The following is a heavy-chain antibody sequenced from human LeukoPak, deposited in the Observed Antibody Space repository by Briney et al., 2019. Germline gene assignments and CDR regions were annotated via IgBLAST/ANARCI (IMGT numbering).Heavy chain of an antibody. J-gene: IGHJ4*02. CDR2: ITGSGGST. CDR1: GLSFSNYA. V-gene: IGHV3-23*01. Sequence: GGSLRLSCAASGLSFSNYAMSWVRQAPGKGLEWVSGITGSGGSTYYADSVKGRFTISRDNSKNTLYLQMNSLRAEDTAVYYCAKVVHFDWISYFDYWGQGTLVPVSS. CDR3: AKVVHFDWISYFDY. D-gene: IGHD3-9*01.